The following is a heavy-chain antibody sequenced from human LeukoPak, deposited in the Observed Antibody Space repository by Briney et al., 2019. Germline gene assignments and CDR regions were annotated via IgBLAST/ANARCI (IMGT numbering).Heavy chain of an antibody. D-gene: IGHD2-2*01. CDR3: AGPQYCSSTSCYPDAFDI. Sequence: GSLRLSCAASGFTVSSNYMSWVRQAPGKGLEWVSVIYSGGSTYYADSVKGRFTISRDNSKNTLYLQMNSLRAEDTAVYYCAGPQYCSSTSCYPDAFDIWGQGTMVTVSS. CDR1: GFTVSSNY. V-gene: IGHV3-66*02. J-gene: IGHJ3*02. CDR2: IYSGGST.